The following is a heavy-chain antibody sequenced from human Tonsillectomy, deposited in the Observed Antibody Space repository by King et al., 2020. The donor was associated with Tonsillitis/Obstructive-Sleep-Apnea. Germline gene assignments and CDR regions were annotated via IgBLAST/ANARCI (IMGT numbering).Heavy chain of an antibody. D-gene: IGHD3-3*01. CDR2: ISIYNGNT. CDR1: GYTFTSYG. Sequence: VQLVESGAEVKKPGASVKVSCKASGYTFTSYGVSWVRQAPGQGLEWMGRISIYNGNTKYAQKLQGRVTMTTDTSTSTAYMELRSLRSDDTAGYYCARDSEDFWSGYYYYYYYMDVWGKGTTVTVSS. J-gene: IGHJ6*03. CDR3: ARDSEDFWSGYYYYYYYMDV. V-gene: IGHV1-18*01.